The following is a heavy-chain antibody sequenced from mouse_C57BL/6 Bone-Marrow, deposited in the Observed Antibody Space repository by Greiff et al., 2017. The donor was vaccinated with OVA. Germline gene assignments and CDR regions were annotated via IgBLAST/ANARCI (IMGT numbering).Heavy chain of an antibody. CDR2: IDPETGGT. CDR1: GYTFTDYE. CDR3: TRSYSNYWDFDY. D-gene: IGHD2-5*01. J-gene: IGHJ2*01. Sequence: VQLQQSGAELVRPGASVTLSCKASGYTFTDYEMHWVKQTPVHGLEWIGAIDPETGGTAYNQKFKGKAILTADKSSSTAYMELRSLTSEDSAVDYCTRSYSNYWDFDYWGQGTTLTVSS. V-gene: IGHV1-15*01.